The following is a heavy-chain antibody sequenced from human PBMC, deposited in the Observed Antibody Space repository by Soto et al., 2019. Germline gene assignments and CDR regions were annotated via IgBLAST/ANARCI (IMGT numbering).Heavy chain of an antibody. D-gene: IGHD2-15*01. J-gene: IGHJ4*02. CDR1: GFIFSTYW. V-gene: IGHV3-7*01. CDR2: IKEDGSDK. Sequence: GGSLRLSCAASGFIFSTYWMSWVRQAPGKGLEWVASIKEDGSDKYYVDSVKGRFTISRDNAKNSLYLQMNSLRAEDTAMYYCARGCNGGSCLWGLGTLVTVSS. CDR3: ARGCNGGSCL.